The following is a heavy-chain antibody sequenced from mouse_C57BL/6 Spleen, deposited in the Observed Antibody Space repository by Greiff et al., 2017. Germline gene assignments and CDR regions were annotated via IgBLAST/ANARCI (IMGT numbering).Heavy chain of an antibody. D-gene: IGHD1-1*01. CDR2: IRLKSDNYAT. V-gene: IGHV6-3*01. Sequence: DVMLVESGGGLVQPGGSMKLSCVASGFTFSNYWMNWVRQSPEKGLEWVAQIRLKSDNYATHYAESVKGRFTISRDDSKSSVYLQMNNLRAEDTGIYYCTAKYYGSSYYFDYWGQGTTLTVSS. CDR3: TAKYYGSSYYFDY. CDR1: GFTFSNYW. J-gene: IGHJ2*01.